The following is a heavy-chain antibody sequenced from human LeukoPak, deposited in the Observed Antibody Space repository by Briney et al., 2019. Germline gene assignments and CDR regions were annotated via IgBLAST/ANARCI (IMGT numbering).Heavy chain of an antibody. Sequence: GGSLRLSCAASGFMFSNFAMSWVRQAPGKGLEWVSTIYYSGGNTYSVDSVKGRFTISRDNAKNTLYLQMNSLRAEDTAVYYCAKDQGQAVVPRRFDYWGQGTLVTVSS. CDR2: IYYSGGNT. J-gene: IGHJ4*02. V-gene: IGHV3-23*01. CDR3: AKDQGQAVVPRRFDY. D-gene: IGHD2-2*01. CDR1: GFMFSNFA.